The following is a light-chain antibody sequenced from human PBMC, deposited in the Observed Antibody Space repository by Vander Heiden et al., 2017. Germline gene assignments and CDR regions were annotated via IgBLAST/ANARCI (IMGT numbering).Light chain of an antibody. V-gene: IGKV1-39*01. CDR1: RYNKTY. J-gene: IGKJ4*01. CDR2: GAS. Sequence: DIQHSQSPPSLSASVGDSVTIPRRPRRYNKTYLDWYHQKRGESPKLLIYGASTVHSGVPSRLSGSGSATHFTLTINGLQVDDVGAYFCQQSYNMFSFGAGTQV. CDR3: QQSYNMFS.